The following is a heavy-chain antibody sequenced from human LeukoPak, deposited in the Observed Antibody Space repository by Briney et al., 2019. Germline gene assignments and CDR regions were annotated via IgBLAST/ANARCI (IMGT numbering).Heavy chain of an antibody. CDR3: ARHLAAAAPGDIAFDI. V-gene: IGHV4-61*08. D-gene: IGHD6-13*01. CDR2: IYTSGST. Sequence: PSETLSLTCTVSGGSISSGGYYWSWIRQPPGKGLEWIGYIYTSGSTNYNPSLKSRVTISVDTSKNQFSLKLSSVTAADTAVYYCARHLAAAAPGDIAFDIWGQGTMVTVSS. J-gene: IGHJ3*02. CDR1: GGSISSGGYY.